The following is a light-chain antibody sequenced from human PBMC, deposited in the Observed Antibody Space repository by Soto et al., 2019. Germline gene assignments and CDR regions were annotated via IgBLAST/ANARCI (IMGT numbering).Light chain of an antibody. Sequence: EIVMTQSPATLSVSPGDRVTLCCRASQSVSSNLAWYQQKPGQPPRLFIYGATSRATGVPARFSGSRSGTDFTLTISRLEPEDFAVYYCQQYGSFGQGTKVDNK. J-gene: IGKJ1*01. CDR3: QQYGS. V-gene: IGKV3-20*01. CDR1: QSVSSN. CDR2: GAT.